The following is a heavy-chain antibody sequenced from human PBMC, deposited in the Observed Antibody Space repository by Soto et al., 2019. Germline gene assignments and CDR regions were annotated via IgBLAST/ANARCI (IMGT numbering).Heavy chain of an antibody. CDR2: IYYSGST. CDR1: GGSISSYD. D-gene: IGHD3-22*01. J-gene: IGHJ4*02. Sequence: SETLSLTCSVSGGSISSYDWSWIRQPPGKGLEWIGYIYYSGSTNYNPSLKSRVTISVDTSKNQFSLKLSSVTAADTAVYYCARLHPDSSGYYYVDYWGQGTLVTVS. CDR3: ARLHPDSSGYYYVDY. V-gene: IGHV4-59*08.